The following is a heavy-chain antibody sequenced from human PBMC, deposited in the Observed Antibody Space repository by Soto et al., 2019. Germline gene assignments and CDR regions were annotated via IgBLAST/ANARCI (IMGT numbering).Heavy chain of an antibody. D-gene: IGHD6-6*01. J-gene: IGHJ4*02. CDR2: IYYSGRT. CDR3: ARDRSNSPDYFDF. CDR1: GGSIDNYEYY. Sequence: KTSETLSLTCTVSGGSIDNYEYYWTWIRQPPGKGLEWVGYIYYSGRTNYNPSLNSRLTISLDTSKNQFSLRLTSVSAADTAMYYCARDRSNSPDYFDFWGQGTLVTAPQ. V-gene: IGHV4-30-4*01.